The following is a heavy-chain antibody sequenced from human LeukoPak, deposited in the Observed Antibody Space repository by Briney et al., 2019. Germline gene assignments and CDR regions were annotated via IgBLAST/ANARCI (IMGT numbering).Heavy chain of an antibody. CDR2: INPKSGGT. D-gene: IGHD5-24*01. Sequence: ASVKVSCKASGYTFTDYYMHWVRQAPGQGLEWMGWINPKSGGTKYAQNFQGRVTMTTDTSISTAYLELTGLRSDDTAVYYCARDLRAWLQSFGSFSWGQGTLVTVSS. J-gene: IGHJ1*01. V-gene: IGHV1-2*02. CDR3: ARDLRAWLQSFGSFS. CDR1: GYTFTDYY.